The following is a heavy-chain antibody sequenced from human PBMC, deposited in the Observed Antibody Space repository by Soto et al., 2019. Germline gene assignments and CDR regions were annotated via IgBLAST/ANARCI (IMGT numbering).Heavy chain of an antibody. CDR3: ARAAYYYDSSGYYPGDY. CDR1: GGTFSSYA. Sequence: SVKVSCKASGGTFSSYAISWVRQAPGQGLEWMGGIIPIFGTANYAQKFQGRVTITADESTSTAYMELSSLRSEDTAVYYCARAAYYYDSSGYYPGDYWGQGSLVTVSS. CDR2: IIPIFGTA. D-gene: IGHD3-22*01. J-gene: IGHJ4*02. V-gene: IGHV1-69*13.